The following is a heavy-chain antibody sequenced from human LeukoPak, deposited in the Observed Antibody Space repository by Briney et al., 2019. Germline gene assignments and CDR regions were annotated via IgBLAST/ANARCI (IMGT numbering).Heavy chain of an antibody. Sequence: ASVKVSCKASGYTFTSYYMHWVRQAPGQGLKWMGIINPSGGSTSYAQKFQGRVTMTRDTSTSTVYMELSSLRSEDTAVYYCARDSSGWYGIDYWGQGTLVTVSS. D-gene: IGHD6-19*01. V-gene: IGHV1-46*01. CDR1: GYTFTSYY. CDR2: INPSGGST. J-gene: IGHJ4*02. CDR3: ARDSSGWYGIDY.